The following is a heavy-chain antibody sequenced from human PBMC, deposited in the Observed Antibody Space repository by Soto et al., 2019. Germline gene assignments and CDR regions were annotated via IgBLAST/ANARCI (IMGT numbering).Heavy chain of an antibody. CDR3: ATAAQGGNYDILTGSVYDY. V-gene: IGHV1-24*01. D-gene: IGHD3-9*01. CDR2: FDPEDGET. J-gene: IGHJ4*02. Sequence: ASVKVSCKVSGYTLTELSMHWVRQAPGKGLEWMGGFDPEDGETIYAQKFQGRVTMTEDTSTDTAYMELSSLRSEDTAVYYCATAAQGGNYDILTGSVYDYWGQGTLVTVSS. CDR1: GYTLTELS.